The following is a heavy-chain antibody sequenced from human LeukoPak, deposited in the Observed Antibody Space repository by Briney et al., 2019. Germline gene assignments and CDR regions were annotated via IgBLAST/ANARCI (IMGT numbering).Heavy chain of an antibody. J-gene: IGHJ4*02. D-gene: IGHD5-12*01. CDR1: GYTFTGYY. Sequence: SVKVSCTASGYTFTGYYMHWVRQAPGQGLEWMGGIIPIFGTANYAQKFQGRVTITADESTSTAYMELSSLRSEDTAVYYCASGYSGYDLCDYWGQGTLVTVSS. CDR2: IIPIFGTA. CDR3: ASGYSGYDLCDY. V-gene: IGHV1-69*13.